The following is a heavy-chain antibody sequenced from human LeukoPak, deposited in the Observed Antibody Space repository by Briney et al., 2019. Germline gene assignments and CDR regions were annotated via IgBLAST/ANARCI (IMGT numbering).Heavy chain of an antibody. CDR1: GGPLTSYY. J-gene: IGHJ3*02. V-gene: IGHV4-59*01. Sequence: PSETLSLTCAVSGGPLTSYYWSWIRQPPGKGLEWIGFIYYRGSTNYNPSLESRVTISVDTSKNRFSLRLSSVTAADTAVYYCARLYSSSWYPSDAFDIWGQGTMVTVSS. CDR2: IYYRGST. D-gene: IGHD6-13*01. CDR3: ARLYSSSWYPSDAFDI.